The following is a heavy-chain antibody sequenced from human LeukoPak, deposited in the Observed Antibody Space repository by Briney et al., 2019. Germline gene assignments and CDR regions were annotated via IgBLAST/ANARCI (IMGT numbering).Heavy chain of an antibody. Sequence: SETLSLTCTVSGGSISSSSYYWGWIRQPPGKGLEWIGSIYYSGSTHYNPSLKSRVTISVDTSKNQFSLKLSSVTAADAAVYYCARDGVRSQDPPHWGQGTLVTVSS. V-gene: IGHV4-39*07. CDR1: GGSISSSSYY. CDR3: ARDGVRSQDPPH. J-gene: IGHJ4*02. CDR2: IYYSGST.